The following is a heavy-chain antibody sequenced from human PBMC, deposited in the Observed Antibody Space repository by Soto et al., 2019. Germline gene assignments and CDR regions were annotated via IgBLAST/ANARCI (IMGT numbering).Heavy chain of an antibody. J-gene: IGHJ6*02. CDR2: IRSKANSYAT. Sequence: EVQLVESGGGLVQPGGSLKLSCAASGFTFSGSAIHWVRQASGKGLEWVGRIRSKANSYATAYAASGKGRFTISRDDSKNTAYLQMNSLKTEDTAVYYCTGSFFGVVGYYYGMDVWGQGTTVTVSS. CDR1: GFTFSGSA. V-gene: IGHV3-73*02. D-gene: IGHD3-3*01. CDR3: TGSFFGVVGYYYGMDV.